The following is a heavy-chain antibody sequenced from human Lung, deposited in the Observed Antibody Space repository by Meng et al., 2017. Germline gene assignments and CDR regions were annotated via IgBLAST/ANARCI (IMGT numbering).Heavy chain of an antibody. J-gene: IGHJ4*02. D-gene: IGHD6-19*01. V-gene: IGHV4/OR15-8*02. CDR2: IYHGGDT. CDR1: GCSISSIDW. CDR3: ASWIYSCGWQ. Sequence: QVELQGSGPGLVKPSGTLSLICVVSGCSISSIDWWSWVRQPPGKGLEWIGEIYHGGDTNYNPSLKSRVTIAIDRSKNQFSLKLSSVTAADTAVYYCASWIYSCGWQWGQGTLVTVSS.